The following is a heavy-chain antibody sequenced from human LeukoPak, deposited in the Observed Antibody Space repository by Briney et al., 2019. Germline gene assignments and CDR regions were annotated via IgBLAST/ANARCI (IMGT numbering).Heavy chain of an antibody. J-gene: IGHJ4*02. CDR3: AKDHYWSIDY. CDR2: IKGDGIST. Sequence: SGGSLRLSCAASGFDFSSNWMHWVRHAPGQGLVWVSRIKGDGISTNYADSVKGRFTIPRDIAKNTLHLQMNSLRAEDTCVYYCAKDHYWSIDYWGRGTLVTVSS. CDR1: GFDFSSNW. D-gene: IGHD3-3*01. V-gene: IGHV3-74*01.